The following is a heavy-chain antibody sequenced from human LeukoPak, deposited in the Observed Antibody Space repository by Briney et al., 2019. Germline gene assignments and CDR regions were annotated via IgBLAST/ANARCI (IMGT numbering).Heavy chain of an antibody. CDR3: VKDRGYCSGGSCGYLDY. D-gene: IGHD2-15*01. V-gene: IGHV3-30*18. CDR2: ISYDGSDK. CDR1: GFTFSSYG. J-gene: IGHJ4*02. Sequence: GGSLRLSCAASGFTFSSYGMHWVRQAPGKGLEWVAFISYDGSDKDCADSVKGRFTISRDNSKNTLYLQMNSLRAEDTAVYYCVKDRGYCSGGSCGYLDYWGQGTLVTVSS.